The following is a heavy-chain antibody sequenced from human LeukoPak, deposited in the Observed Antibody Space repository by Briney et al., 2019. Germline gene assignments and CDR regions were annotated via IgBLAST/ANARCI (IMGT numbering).Heavy chain of an antibody. V-gene: IGHV3-13*01. CDR2: ICSANNT. CDR3: ATYASGRGSGY. CDR1: GFTFSNFD. J-gene: IGHJ4*02. D-gene: IGHD3-10*01. Sequence: PGGSLRLSCAASGFTFSNFDMHWVRQATGKGLEWVSGICSANNTYYSGSVKGRFTISRENAKNSVYLQMNSLRAGDTAVYYCATYASGRGSGYWGQGTLVTVSS.